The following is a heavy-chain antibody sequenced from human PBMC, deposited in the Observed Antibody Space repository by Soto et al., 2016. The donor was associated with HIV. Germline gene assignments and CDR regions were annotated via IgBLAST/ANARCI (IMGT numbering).Heavy chain of an antibody. CDR2: VYDSGST. CDR3: ARSSGYAGMESYLRY. CDR1: GGSISSYY. D-gene: IGHD5-12*01. V-gene: IGHV4-59*13. J-gene: IGHJ1*01. Sequence: QVQLQESGPGLVRPSETLSLTCTVSGGSISSYYWSWIRQSPGKGLEWIGYVYDSGSTNFNPSLRSRVAMSLDTSRNQFSLRLSSVTAADTARYYCARSSGYAGMESYLRYWGQGTLVIVSS.